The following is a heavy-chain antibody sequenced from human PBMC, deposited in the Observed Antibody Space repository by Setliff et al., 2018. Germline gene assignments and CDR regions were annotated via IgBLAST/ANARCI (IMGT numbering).Heavy chain of an antibody. CDR3: AKGRLGGHHGWFDP. J-gene: IGHJ5*02. Sequence: GGSLRLSCAASGFTFDNHAMHWVRQAPGKGLEWVSGINWSGEIIGYADSVKGRFTISRDNSKNTLFLQMNSLRAEDTAVYYCAKGRLGGHHGWFDPWGQGTLVTVS. D-gene: IGHD3-16*01. CDR1: GFTFDNHA. CDR2: INWSGEII. V-gene: IGHV3-9*01.